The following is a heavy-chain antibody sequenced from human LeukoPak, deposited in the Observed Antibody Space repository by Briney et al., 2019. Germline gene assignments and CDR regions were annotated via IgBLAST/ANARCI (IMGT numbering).Heavy chain of an antibody. CDR1: GYTFTGYY. D-gene: IGHD3-10*01. J-gene: IGHJ6*03. CDR3: ARDHGSGSYYLYYYYYYMDV. CDR2: INPNSGGT. V-gene: IGHV1-2*06. Sequence: AASVKVSCKASGYTFTGYYMHWVRQAPGQGLEWMGRINPNSGGTNYAQKFQGRVSMTRDTSISTAYMELSRLRSDDTAVYYCARDHGSGSYYLYYYYYYMDVWGKGTTVTVSS.